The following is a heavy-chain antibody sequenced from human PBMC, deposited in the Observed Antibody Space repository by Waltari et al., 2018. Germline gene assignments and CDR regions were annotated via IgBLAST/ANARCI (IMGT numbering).Heavy chain of an antibody. V-gene: IGHV1-18*01. CDR2: INTYTGNT. CDR1: GYMFSNYG. D-gene: IGHD3-10*01. Sequence: QVQLVQSGAEVKRPGASVKVSCKASGYMFSNYGIGWVRQAPGQGLEWMGWINTYTGNTNLAQKFQGRVTMTADTSTNTAYMELTSLRSDDTAVYYCTRPRGPGPRGPGGLYWYFDLWGRGTLVTVSS. J-gene: IGHJ2*01. CDR3: TRPRGPGPRGPGGLYWYFDL.